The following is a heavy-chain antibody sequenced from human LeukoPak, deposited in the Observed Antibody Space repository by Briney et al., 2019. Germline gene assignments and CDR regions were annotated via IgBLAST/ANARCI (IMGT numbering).Heavy chain of an antibody. CDR3: ARGIGSGYYDSSGYAYQSLGYYYYYMDV. D-gene: IGHD3-22*01. J-gene: IGHJ6*03. V-gene: IGHV4-38-2*02. CDR1: GYSISSGYY. CDR2: IYHSGST. Sequence: SETLSLTCTVSGYSISSGYYWGWIRQPPGKGLEWIGSIYHSGSTYYNPSLKSRVTISVDTSKNQFSLKLSSVTAADTAVYYCARGIGSGYYDSSGYAYQSLGYYYYYMDVWGKGTTVTVSS.